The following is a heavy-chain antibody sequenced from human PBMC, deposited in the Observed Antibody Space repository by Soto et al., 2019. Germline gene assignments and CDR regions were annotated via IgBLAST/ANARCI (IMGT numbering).Heavy chain of an antibody. CDR2: PCYSGRT. Sequence: QLQLQESGPGLVKPSETLSLTCTVAGGSISGSTYYWGWIRQPPGKGLEYIGSPCYSGRTYYNPSLKGRVTVSVDPSKLHYSLNLITVTAAATAVYYCARHGSGSQYPVDHWGQGTLVPVSS. CDR1: GGSISGSTYY. D-gene: IGHD3-10*01. J-gene: IGHJ4*02. V-gene: IGHV4-39*01. CDR3: ARHGSGSQYPVDH.